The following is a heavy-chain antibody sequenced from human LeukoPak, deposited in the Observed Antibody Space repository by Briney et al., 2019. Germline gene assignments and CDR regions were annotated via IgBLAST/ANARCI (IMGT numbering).Heavy chain of an antibody. CDR2: IYYSGST. V-gene: IGHV4-59*01. J-gene: IGHJ5*02. Sequence: SETLSLTCTVCGGSIRSYYWSWIRQPPGKGLEWIGYIYYSGSTNYNPSLKSRVTISEETSKKQFSLKLSSVTARDPAVHYCAGVVEVPAATGLWFDPWGQGTLVTVSS. D-gene: IGHD2-2*01. CDR1: GGSIRSYY. CDR3: AGVVEVPAATGLWFDP.